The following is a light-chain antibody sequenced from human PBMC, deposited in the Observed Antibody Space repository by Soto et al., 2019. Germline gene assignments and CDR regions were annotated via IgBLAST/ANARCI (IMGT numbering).Light chain of an antibody. V-gene: IGLV2-18*02. CDR1: SSDVGSYNR. Sequence: SVLTQPPSVSGSPGQSVTISCTGTSSDVGSYNRVSWYQQPPGTAPKLMIYEVSNRPSGVPDRFSGSKSGNTASLTISGLQAEDEADYYCSSYTSISTYVFVTGTK. J-gene: IGLJ1*01. CDR2: EVS. CDR3: SSYTSISTYV.